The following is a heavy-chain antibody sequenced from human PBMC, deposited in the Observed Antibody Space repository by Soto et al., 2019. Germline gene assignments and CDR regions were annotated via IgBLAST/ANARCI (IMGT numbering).Heavy chain of an antibody. Sequence: SETLSLTCTVSGGSISSSSYYWGWIRQPPGKGLEWIGSIYYSGSTYYNPSLKSRVTISVDTSKNQFSLKLSSVTAADTAVYYCARVERFLEWFNDYYGMDVWGQGTTVTVSS. D-gene: IGHD3-3*01. J-gene: IGHJ6*02. CDR1: GGSISSSSYY. V-gene: IGHV4-39*07. CDR3: ARVERFLEWFNDYYGMDV. CDR2: IYYSGST.